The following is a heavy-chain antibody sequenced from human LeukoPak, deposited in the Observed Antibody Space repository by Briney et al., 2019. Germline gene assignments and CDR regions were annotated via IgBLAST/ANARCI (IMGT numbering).Heavy chain of an antibody. CDR2: IKQDGKEK. Sequence: GGSLRLSCAASGFTFSSYWMSWVRQAPGKGLEWVANIKQDGKEKYYVDSVKGRFTISRDNAKNSLYLQMNSLRAEDTAVYYCARVVGYSSSWYAYYFDYWGQGTLVTASS. CDR3: ARVVGYSSSWYAYYFDY. J-gene: IGHJ4*02. D-gene: IGHD6-13*01. CDR1: GFTFSSYW. V-gene: IGHV3-7*01.